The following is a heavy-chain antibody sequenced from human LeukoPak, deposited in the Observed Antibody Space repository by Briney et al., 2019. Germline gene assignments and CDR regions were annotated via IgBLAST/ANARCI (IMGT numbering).Heavy chain of an antibody. V-gene: IGHV4-34*01. CDR3: ASLGAFDI. CDR1: GGSFSGYY. J-gene: IGHJ3*02. Sequence: SETLSLTCAVYGGSFSGYYWSWIRQPPGKGLEWIGEINHSGSTNYNPSLKSRVTISVDTSKNQFSLKLSSVTAADTAVYYCASLGAFDIRGQGTMVTVSS. CDR2: INHSGST.